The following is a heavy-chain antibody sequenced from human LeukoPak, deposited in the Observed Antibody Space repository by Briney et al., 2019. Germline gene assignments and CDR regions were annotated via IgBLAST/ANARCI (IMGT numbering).Heavy chain of an antibody. CDR3: ARDRETIVVVTAPWFDP. J-gene: IGHJ5*02. V-gene: IGHV3-23*01. Sequence: GGSLRLSCAASGFTFSSYGMSWVRQAPGKGLEWVSAISGSGGSTYYADSVKGRFTISRDNSKNTLYLQMNSLRAEDTAVYYCARDRETIVVVTAPWFDPWGQGTLVTVSS. D-gene: IGHD2-21*02. CDR2: ISGSGGST. CDR1: GFTFSSYG.